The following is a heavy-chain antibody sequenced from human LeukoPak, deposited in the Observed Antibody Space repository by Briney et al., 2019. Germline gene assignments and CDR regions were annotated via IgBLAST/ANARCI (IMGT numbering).Heavy chain of an antibody. D-gene: IGHD3-22*01. V-gene: IGHV3-21*01. CDR2: ISSSSSYI. Sequence: TGGSLRLSCAASGFTFSSYSMNWVRQAPGKGLEWVSSISSSSSYIYYAGSVKGRFTISRDNAKNSLYLQMNSLRAEDTAVYYCARDAYYYDTNGFRWDDAFDIWGQGTMVTVSS. CDR1: GFTFSSYS. CDR3: ARDAYYYDTNGFRWDDAFDI. J-gene: IGHJ3*02.